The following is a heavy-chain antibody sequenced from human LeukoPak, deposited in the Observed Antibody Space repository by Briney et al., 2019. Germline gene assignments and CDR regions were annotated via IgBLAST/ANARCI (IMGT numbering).Heavy chain of an antibody. CDR1: GFTFSSYW. D-gene: IGHD6-13*01. CDR3: ARLGIIAAAGSNDY. V-gene: IGHV3-7*01. CDR2: IKEDVSEK. Sequence: PGGSLRLSCAASGFTFSSYWMSWVRQAPGKGLEWVADIKEDVSEKYYVDSVKGRFTISRDNAKNSLYLQMNSLRAEDTAVYYCARLGIIAAAGSNDYWGQGTLVTVSS. J-gene: IGHJ4*02.